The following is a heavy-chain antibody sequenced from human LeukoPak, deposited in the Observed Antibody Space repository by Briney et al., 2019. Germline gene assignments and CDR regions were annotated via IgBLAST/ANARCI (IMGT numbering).Heavy chain of an antibody. Sequence: GESLKISCKASGYSFTNYWIDWVRQMPGKGLEWMGIIYPGDSDTRYNPSFQGQVTISADKSISTAYLQWSSLKASDTAMYYCARHVPYCSGGSCYPHYFDYWGQGTLVTVSS. V-gene: IGHV5-51*01. CDR3: ARHVPYCSGGSCYPHYFDY. D-gene: IGHD2-15*01. J-gene: IGHJ4*02. CDR2: IYPGDSDT. CDR1: GYSFTNYW.